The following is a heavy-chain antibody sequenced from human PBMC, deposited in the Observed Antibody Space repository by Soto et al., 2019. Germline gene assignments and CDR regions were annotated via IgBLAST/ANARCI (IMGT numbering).Heavy chain of an antibody. CDR2: IYYSGST. CDR1: GGSVSSGSYY. J-gene: IGHJ1*01. CDR3: ARGMYSRQVSVYFQH. Sequence: SETLSLTCTVSGGSVSSGSYYWSWIRQPPGKGLEWIGYIYYSGSTNYNPSLKSRVTISVDTSKNQFSLKLSSVTAADMAVYYCARGMYSRQVSVYFQHWGQGTLVTVPQ. V-gene: IGHV4-61*01. D-gene: IGHD6-13*01.